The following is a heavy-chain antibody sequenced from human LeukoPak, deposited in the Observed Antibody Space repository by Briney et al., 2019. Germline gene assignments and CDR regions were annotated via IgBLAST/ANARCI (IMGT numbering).Heavy chain of an antibody. CDR1: GYLFINYG. CDR3: ARTSGVSVAGSPYYFDF. Sequence: GSSVKASCKASGYLFINYGITWLRQAPGQGLEFMGWISPYSGNTDYAQKLQGRVTITTDRSTTTAYMELRSLGFDDTAVYYCARTSGVSVAGSPYYFDFWGQGTLITVSS. CDR2: ISPYSGNT. D-gene: IGHD6-13*01. V-gene: IGHV1-18*01. J-gene: IGHJ4*02.